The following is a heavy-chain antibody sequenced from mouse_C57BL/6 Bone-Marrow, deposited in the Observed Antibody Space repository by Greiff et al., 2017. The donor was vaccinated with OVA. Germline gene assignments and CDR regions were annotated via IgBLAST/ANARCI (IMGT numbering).Heavy chain of an antibody. D-gene: IGHD1-1*02. Sequence: VKLQESGAELVRPGTSVKVSCKASGYAFTNYLIEWVKQRPGQGLEWIGVINPGSGGTNYNEKFKGKATLTADKSSSTAYMQLSSLTSEDSAVYFCARRSYGPYWYFDVWGTGTTVTVSS. J-gene: IGHJ1*03. CDR3: ARRSYGPYWYFDV. CDR1: GYAFTNYL. CDR2: INPGSGGT. V-gene: IGHV1-54*01.